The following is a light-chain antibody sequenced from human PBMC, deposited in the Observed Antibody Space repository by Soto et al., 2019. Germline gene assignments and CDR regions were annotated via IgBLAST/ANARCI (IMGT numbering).Light chain of an antibody. CDR2: DAS. CDR1: QDISNS. V-gene: IGKV1-33*01. Sequence: DIQMTQSPSSLSASVGDRVTITCQASQDISNSLNSYQQKPGNAPKLMIDDASNLETGVPSRFSSGGSGTVFILTISLLQDDDLAYYCCHSDNIRWTFGQGTKVDIK. CDR3: CHSDNIRWT. J-gene: IGKJ1*01.